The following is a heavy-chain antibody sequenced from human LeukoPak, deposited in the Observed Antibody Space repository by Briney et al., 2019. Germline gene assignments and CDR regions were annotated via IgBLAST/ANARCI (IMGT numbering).Heavy chain of an antibody. J-gene: IGHJ5*02. CDR1: GGSISSYY. D-gene: IGHD3-10*01. V-gene: IGHV4-4*07. CDR3: ARDVLLWLGEKNNWFDP. Sequence: SETLSLTCTVSGGSISSYYWSWIRQPAGKGLEWSGRIYTSGSTNYNPSLKSRVTMSVDTSKNQFSLKLSSVTAADTAVYYCARDVLLWLGEKNNWFDPWGQGTLVTVSS. CDR2: IYTSGST.